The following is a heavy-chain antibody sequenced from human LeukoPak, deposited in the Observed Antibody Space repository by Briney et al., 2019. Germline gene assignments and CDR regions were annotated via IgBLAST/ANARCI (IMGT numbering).Heavy chain of an antibody. V-gene: IGHV4-34*01. CDR1: GGPFSGYY. Sequence: SETLSLTCAVYGGPFSGYYWSWIRQPPGKGLEWIGEINHSGSTNYNPSLKSRVTISVDTSKNQFSLKLSSVTAADTAVYYCARDYYDSSGYYGPDYWGQGTLVTVSS. CDR3: ARDYYDSSGYYGPDY. D-gene: IGHD3-22*01. CDR2: INHSGST. J-gene: IGHJ4*02.